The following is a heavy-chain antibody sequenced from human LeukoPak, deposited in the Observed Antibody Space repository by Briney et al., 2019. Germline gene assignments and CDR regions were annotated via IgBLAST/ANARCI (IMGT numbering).Heavy chain of an antibody. CDR2: IYHSGST. J-gene: IGHJ3*02. Sequence: SETLSLTCAVSGGSISSGGYSWSWIRQPPGKGLEWIGYIYHSGSTYYNPSLKSRVTISVDRSKNQFSLKLSSVTAADTAAYYCARGGHTARDAFDIWGQGTMVTVSS. CDR3: ARGGHTARDAFDI. CDR1: GGSISSGGYS. V-gene: IGHV4-30-2*01. D-gene: IGHD5-18*01.